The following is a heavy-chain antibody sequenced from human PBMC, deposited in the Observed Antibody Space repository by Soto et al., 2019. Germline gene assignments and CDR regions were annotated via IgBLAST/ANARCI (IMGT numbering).Heavy chain of an antibody. CDR2: IYYSGST. Sequence: QVQLQESGPGLVKPSETLSLTCTVSGGSISSYYWSWIRQPPGKGLEWIGYIYYSGSTNYNPSLKSRVTISVATSKNQFSLTLSSVTAADPAVYYCARLDGYDSKYFALWGRGTLVTVSS. CDR1: GGSISSYY. J-gene: IGHJ2*01. CDR3: ARLDGYDSKYFAL. V-gene: IGHV4-59*08. D-gene: IGHD5-12*01.